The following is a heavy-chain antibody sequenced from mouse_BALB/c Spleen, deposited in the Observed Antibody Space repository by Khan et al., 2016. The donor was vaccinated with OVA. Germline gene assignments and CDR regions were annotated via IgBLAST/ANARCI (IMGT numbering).Heavy chain of an antibody. CDR1: GYSITSGYG. CDR3: ARTARIKY. CDR2: LSYSGST. D-gene: IGHD1-2*01. V-gene: IGHV3-2*02. Sequence: EVQLQESGPGLVKPSQSLSLTCTVTGYSITSGYGWNWIRQFPGNKLEWMGYLSYSGSTNYNPSLKSRISIHRDTSKNQFFLQLNSVTTEDTATYYCARTARIKYWGQGTTLTVSS. J-gene: IGHJ2*01.